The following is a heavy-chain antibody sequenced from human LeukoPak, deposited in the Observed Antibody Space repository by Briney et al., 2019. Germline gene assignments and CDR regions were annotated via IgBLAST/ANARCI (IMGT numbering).Heavy chain of an antibody. CDR2: ISSSSSYT. CDR1: GFTFSDNY. Sequence: GGSLRLSCAASGFTFSDNYMSWIRQAPGKGLEWVSYISSSSSYTNYADSVKGRFTISRDNAKNSLYLQMNSLRAEDTAVYYCARDRSGYEDYWGQGTLVTVSS. CDR3: ARDRSGYEDY. V-gene: IGHV3-11*06. J-gene: IGHJ4*02. D-gene: IGHD5-12*01.